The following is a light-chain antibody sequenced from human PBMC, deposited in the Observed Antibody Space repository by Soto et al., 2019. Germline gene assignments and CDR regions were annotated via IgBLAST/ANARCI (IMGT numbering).Light chain of an antibody. J-gene: IGLJ3*02. V-gene: IGLV6-57*03. CDR3: QSYDSSSQV. CDR2: EDK. CDR1: GGSIASNY. Sequence: NFMLTQPHSVSESPGKTVTISCTRSGGSIASNYVQWYQQRPGSAPTTVIYEDKQRPSGVPDRFSGSIDSSSNSASLTISGLKTEDEADYYCQSYDSSSQVFGGGTKLTVL.